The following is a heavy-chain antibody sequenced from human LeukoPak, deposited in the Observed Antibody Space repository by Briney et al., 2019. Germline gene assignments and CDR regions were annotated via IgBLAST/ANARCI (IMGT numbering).Heavy chain of an antibody. CDR3: ASRMVQGVIDDYYYYMDV. D-gene: IGHD3-10*01. Sequence: SETLSLTCTVSGGSISSYYWSWLRQPPGKGLEWIGYIYYSGSTNYNPSLKSRVTISVDTSKNQFSLKLSSVTAADTAVYYCASRMVQGVIDDYYYYMDVWGKGTTVTVSS. J-gene: IGHJ6*03. CDR2: IYYSGST. V-gene: IGHV4-59*01. CDR1: GGSISSYY.